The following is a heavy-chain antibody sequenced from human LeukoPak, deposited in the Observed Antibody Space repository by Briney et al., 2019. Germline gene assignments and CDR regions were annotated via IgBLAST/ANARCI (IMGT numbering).Heavy chain of an antibody. CDR2: IRSDGGDQ. D-gene: IGHD5-18*01. V-gene: IGHV3-30*02. Sequence: GGSLRLSCVASGFTFRNFGMHWVRQAPGKGLEGVAFIRSDGGDQYYADSVKGRFSISRDNSKNALYLQINCLRTEDTAMYYCAKDAYSDYWGQGTLVTVSS. CDR3: AKDAYSDY. CDR1: GFTFRNFG. J-gene: IGHJ4*02.